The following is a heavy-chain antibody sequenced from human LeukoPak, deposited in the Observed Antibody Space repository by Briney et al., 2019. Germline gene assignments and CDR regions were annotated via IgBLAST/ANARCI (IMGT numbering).Heavy chain of an antibody. J-gene: IGHJ4*02. Sequence: PGGSLRLSCSASGFTFSSFDMHWVRQAPGKGLEYVSAISSNGGSTYYAGSVKGRFTISRDNSKNTLYLQMSSLRAEDTAVYYCVTTPFILAGLSFDYWGQGTLVTVSS. D-gene: IGHD3-9*01. V-gene: IGHV3-64D*09. CDR2: ISSNGGST. CDR3: VTTPFILAGLSFDY. CDR1: GFTFSSFD.